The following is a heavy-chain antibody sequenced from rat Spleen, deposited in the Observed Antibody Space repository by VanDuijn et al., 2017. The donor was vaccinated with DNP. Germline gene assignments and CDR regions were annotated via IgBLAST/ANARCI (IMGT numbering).Heavy chain of an antibody. CDR1: GFSFNIYD. V-gene: IGHV5-7*01. CDR2: ISYDGRSA. Sequence: EVQLVESGGGLVQPGGSMKLSCAASGFSFNIYDMAWVRQAPKKGLEWVATISYDGRSAYYRDSVKGRFTISRDNTKSTLYLQRDSLRSEDTATYYCARPDYWGQGVMVTVSS. CDR3: ARPDY. J-gene: IGHJ2*01.